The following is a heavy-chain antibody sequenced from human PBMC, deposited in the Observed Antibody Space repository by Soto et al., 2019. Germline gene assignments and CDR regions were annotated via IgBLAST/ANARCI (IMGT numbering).Heavy chain of an antibody. J-gene: IGHJ4*02. CDR3: ARDGTYYYDSSGYSWCGY. D-gene: IGHD3-22*01. Sequence: PGGSLRLSCAASGFTFSSYGMHWVRQAPGKGLEWVAVIWYDGSNKYYADSVKGRFTISRDNSKNTLYLQMNSLRAEDTAVYYCARDGTYYYDSSGYSWCGYWGQGTLVTVSS. V-gene: IGHV3-33*01. CDR1: GFTFSSYG. CDR2: IWYDGSNK.